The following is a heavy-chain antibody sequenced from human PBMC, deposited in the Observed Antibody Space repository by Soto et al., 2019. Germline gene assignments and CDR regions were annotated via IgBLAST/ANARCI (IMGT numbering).Heavy chain of an antibody. CDR1: GYTFTSYT. CDR3: ARGYYYFDY. Sequence: GAPVKVSCKASGYTFTSYTIHWVRQAPGQRLEWMGWINAGNGNKKYSQKFQGRVTIIRDTSASTAYMELSSLRSEDTAVYFCARGYYYFDYWGQGNLVTVSS. D-gene: IGHD2-15*01. CDR2: INAGNGNK. V-gene: IGHV1-3*01. J-gene: IGHJ4*02.